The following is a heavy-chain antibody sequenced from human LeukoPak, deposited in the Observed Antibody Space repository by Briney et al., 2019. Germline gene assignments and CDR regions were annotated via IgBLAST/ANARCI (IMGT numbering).Heavy chain of an antibody. D-gene: IGHD6-13*01. V-gene: IGHV3-7*01. J-gene: IGHJ5*02. CDR3: AREGSSSWYWFDP. CDR1: GFTFSSYW. Sequence: PGGSLRLSCAASGFTFSSYWMSWVRQAPGKGLEWVANIKQDGSEKYYVDSVKGRFTISRDNAKNSLYLQMNSPRAEDTAVYYCAREGSSSWYWFDPWGQGTLVTVSS. CDR2: IKQDGSEK.